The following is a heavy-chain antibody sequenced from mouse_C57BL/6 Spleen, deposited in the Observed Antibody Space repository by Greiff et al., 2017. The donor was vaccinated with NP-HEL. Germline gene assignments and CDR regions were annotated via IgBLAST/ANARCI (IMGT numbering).Heavy chain of an antibody. CDR3: ARHGGSGYADY. D-gene: IGHD3-2*02. V-gene: IGHV5-12*01. J-gene: IGHJ2*01. CDR2: ISNGGGST. CDR1: GFTFSDYY. Sequence: EVMLVESGGGLVQPGGSLKLSCAASGFTFSDYYMYWVRQTPEKRLEWVAYISNGGGSTYYPDTVKGRFTISRDNAKNTLYLQMSRLKSEDTAMYYCARHGGSGYADYWGQGTTLTVSS.